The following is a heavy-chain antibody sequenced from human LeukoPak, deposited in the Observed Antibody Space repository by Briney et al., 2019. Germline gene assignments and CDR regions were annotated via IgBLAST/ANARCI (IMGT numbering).Heavy chain of an antibody. Sequence: PGGSLRLSCAASGFTFSSYSMNWVRQAPGKGLEWVSYISSTSSTIYYADSVKGRFTISRDNARNSLFLQMNSLTVEDTAVYYCARAIRGSAVDTGDRWGQGTLVTVSS. CDR2: ISSTSSTI. D-gene: IGHD3-10*01. J-gene: IGHJ4*02. CDR3: ARAIRGSAVDTGDR. CDR1: GFTFSSYS. V-gene: IGHV3-48*04.